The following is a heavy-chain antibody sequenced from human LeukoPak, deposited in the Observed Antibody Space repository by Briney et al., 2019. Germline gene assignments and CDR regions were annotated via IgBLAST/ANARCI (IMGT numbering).Heavy chain of an antibody. D-gene: IGHD3-3*01. J-gene: IGHJ4*02. Sequence: GASVKVSGKVSGYTFIENYLHWVRQAPGQGLEWMGLINPHTGAANYSHKFQGRVTMTRDTSISTAYMHLTRLKFDDTAIYYCARGKSGYSPWGQGTPVTVSS. CDR2: INPHTGAA. V-gene: IGHV1-2*02. CDR3: ARGKSGYSP. CDR1: GYTFIENY.